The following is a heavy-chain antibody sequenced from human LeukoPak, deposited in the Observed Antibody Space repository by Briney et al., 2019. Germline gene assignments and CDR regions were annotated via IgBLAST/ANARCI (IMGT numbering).Heavy chain of an antibody. CDR2: IYYSGST. CDR3: ARRGTIFGVVYLHY. D-gene: IGHD3-3*01. V-gene: IGHV4-39*01. Sequence: SETLSLTCTVSGGSISSSSYYWGWIRQPPGKGLEWIGSIYYSGSTYYNPSLKSRVTISVDTSKNQFSLKLSSVTAADTAVYYCARRGTIFGVVYLHYWGQGTLVTVSS. CDR1: GGSISSSSYY. J-gene: IGHJ4*02.